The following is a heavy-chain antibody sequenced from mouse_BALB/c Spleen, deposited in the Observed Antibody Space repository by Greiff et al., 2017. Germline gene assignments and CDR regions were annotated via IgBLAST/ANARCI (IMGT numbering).Heavy chain of an antibody. V-gene: IGHV1S34*01. CDR1: GFSFTGYY. Sequence: LVKTGASVKLSCKASGFSFTGYYMHWVKQSQGKSLEWIGYISCYNGAISYNQKFKGKATFTVDTSASTAYMQFNSLTSEDSAVYYCARRGNSSFAYWGQGTMVTVSA. J-gene: IGHJ3*01. D-gene: IGHD1-1*01. CDR3: ARRGNSSFAY. CDR2: ISCYNGAI.